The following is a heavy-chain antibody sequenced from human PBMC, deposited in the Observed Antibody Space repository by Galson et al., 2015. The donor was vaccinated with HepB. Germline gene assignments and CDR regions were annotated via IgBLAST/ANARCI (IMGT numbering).Heavy chain of an antibody. CDR1: GGTFSSYA. J-gene: IGHJ6*02. CDR3: AREDAQSERWLQLDYYYGMDV. D-gene: IGHD5-24*01. CDR2: IIPIFGTA. Sequence: SVKVSCKASGGTFSSYAISWVRQAPGQGLEWMGGIIPIFGTANYAQKFQGRVTITADESTSTAYMELSSLRSEDTAVYYCAREDAQSERWLQLDYYYGMDVWGQGTTVTVSS. V-gene: IGHV1-69*13.